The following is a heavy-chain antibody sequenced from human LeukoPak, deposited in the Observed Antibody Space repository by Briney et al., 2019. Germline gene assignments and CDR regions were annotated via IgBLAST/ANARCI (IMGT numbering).Heavy chain of an antibody. D-gene: IGHD6-13*01. V-gene: IGHV3-23*01. CDR1: GFTFSSYA. CDR3: AKRPRGGIAAAGTTSFIDY. CDR2: ISGSGGST. Sequence: PGGSLRLSCAASGFTFSSYAMSWVRQAPGKGLEWVSAISGSGGSTYYADSVKGRFTISRDNSMNTLYLQMNSLRAEDTAVYYCAKRPRGGIAAAGTTSFIDYWGQGTLVTVSS. J-gene: IGHJ4*02.